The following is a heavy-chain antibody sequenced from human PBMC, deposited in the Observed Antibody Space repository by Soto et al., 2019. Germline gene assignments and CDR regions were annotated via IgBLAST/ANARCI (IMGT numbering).Heavy chain of an antibody. CDR3: AKTSTGVPGTPDY. CDR1: GFIFSNHA. CDR2: ITGSGGTT. Sequence: VLLLESGGGLVQPGGSLRLSCAASGFIFSNHAMSWVRQAPGKGLEWVSAITGSGGTTYYADSVKGRFTISRDNSKNVLFLQLNSLRAEDTAVYYCAKTSTGVPGTPDYWGQGTLVTVSS. D-gene: IGHD6-19*01. J-gene: IGHJ4*02. V-gene: IGHV3-23*01.